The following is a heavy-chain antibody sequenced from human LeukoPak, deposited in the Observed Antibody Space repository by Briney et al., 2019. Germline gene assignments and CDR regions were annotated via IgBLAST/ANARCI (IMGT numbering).Heavy chain of an antibody. CDR2: VYSSGSS. CDR3: ARGPPAIFDY. CDR1: GGSICGYY. V-gene: IGHV4-59*01. J-gene: IGHJ4*02. D-gene: IGHD2-2*01. Sequence: PSETLSLTCSFSGGSICGYYWSWIRQPPGKGLEWIGFVYSSGSSNYNPSLKSRVTISVDSSKNQFSLKLSSMTAADTAVYYCARGPPAIFDYWGQGTLVTVSS.